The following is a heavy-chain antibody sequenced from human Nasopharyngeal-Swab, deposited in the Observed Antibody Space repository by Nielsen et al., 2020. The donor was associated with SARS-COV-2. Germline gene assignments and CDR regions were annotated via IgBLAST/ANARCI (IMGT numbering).Heavy chain of an antibody. Sequence: GESLKISCAASGFIFSASAIHWVRQVPGQGLEWVGCINPYNGDTRYAQNFQGRVTVTTDTSTTTAYMEVRSLRSDDTAVYYCARVPVYSGTYYAFDIWGQGTMVTVSS. CDR1: GFIFSASA. D-gene: IGHD1-26*01. CDR3: ARVPVYSGTYYAFDI. J-gene: IGHJ3*02. CDR2: INPYNGDT. V-gene: IGHV1-18*01.